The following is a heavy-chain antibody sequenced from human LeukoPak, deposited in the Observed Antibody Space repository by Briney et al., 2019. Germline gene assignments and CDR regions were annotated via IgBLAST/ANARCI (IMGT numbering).Heavy chain of an antibody. CDR3: ARVGSGSYYNFDY. V-gene: IGHV1-69*04. J-gene: IGHJ4*02. Sequence: SVKVPCKASGGTFISYAISWVRQAPGQGLEWMGRIIPILGIANYAQKFQGRVTITADKSTSTAYMELSSLRSEDTAVYYCARVGSGSYYNFDYWGQGTLVTVSS. CDR1: GGTFISYA. CDR2: IIPILGIA. D-gene: IGHD3-10*01.